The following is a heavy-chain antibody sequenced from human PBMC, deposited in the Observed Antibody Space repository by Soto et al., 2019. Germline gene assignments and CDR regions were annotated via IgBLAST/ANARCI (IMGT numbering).Heavy chain of an antibody. D-gene: IGHD3-22*01. CDR2: TYHSGGT. CDR3: ARDSLSGYYFVS. CDR1: GDSISSGGYS. Sequence: QLQLQESGSGLVKHSQTLSLTCVVSGDSISSGGYSWNWLRQPPGKGLEWIGHTYHSGGTLYNPSHESRVTISEDNSKHQFSLRLTSVTAAYTAVYYCARDSLSGYYFVSWGQGTLVT. J-gene: IGHJ4*02. V-gene: IGHV4-30-2*01.